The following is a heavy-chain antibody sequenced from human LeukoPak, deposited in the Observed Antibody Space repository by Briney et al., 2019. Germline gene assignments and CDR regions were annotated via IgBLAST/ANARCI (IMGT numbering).Heavy chain of an antibody. V-gene: IGHV4-4*02. CDR3: ARDFEGSSGLFDY. CDR2: IYHSGST. D-gene: IGHD6-19*01. CDR1: GGSISSSNW. J-gene: IGHJ4*02. Sequence: SGTLSLTCAVSGGSISSSNWWSWVRQPPGKGLEWIGEIYHSGSTNYNPSLKSRVTISVDKSKNQFSLKLSSVTAADTAVYYCARDFEGSSGLFDYWGQGTLVTVPS.